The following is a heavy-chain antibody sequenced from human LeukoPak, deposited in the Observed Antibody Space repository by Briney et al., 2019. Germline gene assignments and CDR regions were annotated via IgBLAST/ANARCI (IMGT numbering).Heavy chain of an antibody. CDR3: ARGFNYYGSGSYYRGPSLYYYYMDV. D-gene: IGHD3-10*01. V-gene: IGHV4-59*02. CDR1: GGSVSSYY. Sequence: SETLSLTCSVSGGSVSSYYWSWIRQPPGKGLEWIGYIYDSGSTNYNPSRKSRVTISVDTSKNQFSLKLSSVTAADTAVYYCARGFNYYGSGSYYRGPSLYYYYMDVWGKGTTVTVSS. J-gene: IGHJ6*03. CDR2: IYDSGST.